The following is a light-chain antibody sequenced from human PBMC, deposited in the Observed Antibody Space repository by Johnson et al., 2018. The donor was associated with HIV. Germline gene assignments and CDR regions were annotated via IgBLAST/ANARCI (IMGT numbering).Light chain of an antibody. CDR3: GTWETRLSAGGV. V-gene: IGLV1-51*02. Sequence: QSVLTQPPSVSAAPGQKVTISCSGSTSTIGNNYVSWYQVLPGTAPKLLIYENDKRPSGIPYRFSGSKSGTSATRGLTGLQTGAEADYYCGTWETRLSAGGVFGTGTKVTVL. CDR2: END. J-gene: IGLJ1*01. CDR1: TSTIGNNY.